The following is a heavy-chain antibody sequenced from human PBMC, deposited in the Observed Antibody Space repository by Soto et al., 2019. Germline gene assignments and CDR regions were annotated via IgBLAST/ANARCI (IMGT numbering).Heavy chain of an antibody. V-gene: IGHV3-23*01. Sequence: EVQLLESGGALEHPGGSLRLSCAASGFAFSTYAMTWVRQAPGKXLEWVXVISGSGGSSYYAASVKGRFTISRDNSKNTLFLQMNGLRAEDTAVYYCAKVTXRAAAGXXXXXKYGMDVWGQGTTVTVSS. CDR3: AKVTXRAAAGXXXXXKYGMDV. CDR2: ISGSGGSS. J-gene: IGHJ6*02. CDR1: GFAFSTYA. D-gene: IGHD6-13*01.